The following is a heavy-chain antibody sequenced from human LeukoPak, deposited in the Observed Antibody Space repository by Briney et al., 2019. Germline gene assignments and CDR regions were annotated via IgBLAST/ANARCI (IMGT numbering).Heavy chain of an antibody. V-gene: IGHV3-23*01. CDR1: GFTFGSYA. D-gene: IGHD6-13*01. CDR3: ARTIAQYSNSWLYFYYGLDV. Sequence: PGGSLRLSCTASGFTFGSYAMSWDRQAPGKGLEWVSSISGGSEDTYYADSVKGRFTISRDNSKSTLNLQLNSLRAEDTAVYYCARTIAQYSNSWLYFYYGLDVWGQGTTVTVSS. J-gene: IGHJ6*02. CDR2: ISGGSEDT.